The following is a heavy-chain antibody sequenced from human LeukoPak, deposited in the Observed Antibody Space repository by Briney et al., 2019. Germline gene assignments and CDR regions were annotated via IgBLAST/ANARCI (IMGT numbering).Heavy chain of an antibody. D-gene: IGHD3-10*01. Sequence: GGSLRLSCAASGFTFSSYSMNWVRQAPGKGLEWVSYISSSSSTTYYADSVKGRFTISRDNSKNTLYLQMNSLRAEDTAVYYCAKDFYYYGSGSPDYWGQGTLVTVSS. CDR1: GFTFSSYS. J-gene: IGHJ4*02. V-gene: IGHV3-48*01. CDR2: ISSSSSTT. CDR3: AKDFYYYGSGSPDY.